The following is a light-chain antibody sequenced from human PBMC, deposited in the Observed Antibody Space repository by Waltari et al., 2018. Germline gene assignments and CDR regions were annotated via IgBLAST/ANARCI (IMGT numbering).Light chain of an antibody. CDR1: SSDIGAYKL. Sequence: QSALTQPASVSGSPGQSITISCTGTSSDIGAYKLVSWYQQHPGKAPKVIIYGVTERPWRVSGRCSGSKSANTASLSSAGLQAEDEADYHCCSYADGTTSVFGGGTNVTVL. V-gene: IGLV2-23*02. CDR3: CSYADGTTSV. J-gene: IGLJ3*02. CDR2: GVT.